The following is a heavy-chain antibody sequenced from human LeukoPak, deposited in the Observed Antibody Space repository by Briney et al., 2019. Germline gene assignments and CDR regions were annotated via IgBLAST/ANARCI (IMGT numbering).Heavy chain of an antibody. V-gene: IGHV4-61*02. J-gene: IGHJ3*02. Sequence: SETLSLTCTVSGGSISSDNYSWSWIRQPAGKGLEWIGRVYTSGSTNYNPSLKSRVTISVDTSKKQFSLKLSSVTAADTAVYYCARDLYDILTGEFSAFDIWGQGTMVTVSS. D-gene: IGHD3-9*01. CDR2: VYTSGST. CDR3: ARDLYDILTGEFSAFDI. CDR1: GGSISSDNYS.